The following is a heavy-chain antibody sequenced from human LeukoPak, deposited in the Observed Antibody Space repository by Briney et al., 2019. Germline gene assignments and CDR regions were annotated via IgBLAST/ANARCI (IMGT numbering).Heavy chain of an antibody. V-gene: IGHV3-53*01. Sequence: GGSLRLSCAASGFTVSSNYMSWVRQAPGKGLEWVSVIYSCGSTYYADSVKGRFTISRDNSKNTLYLQMNSLRAEDTAVYYCATGNGYSYGNYGMDVWGQGTTVTVSS. CDR3: ATGNGYSYGNYGMDV. D-gene: IGHD5-18*01. CDR2: IYSCGST. CDR1: GFTVSSNY. J-gene: IGHJ6*02.